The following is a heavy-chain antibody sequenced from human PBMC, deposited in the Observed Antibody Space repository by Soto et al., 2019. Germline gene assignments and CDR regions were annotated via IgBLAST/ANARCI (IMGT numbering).Heavy chain of an antibody. J-gene: IGHJ4*02. CDR3: ASTVWFGELLALDY. CDR1: GGTFSSYT. D-gene: IGHD3-10*01. Sequence: QAQLVQSGAEVKKPGSSVKVSCKASGGTFSSYTISWVRQAPGQGLEWMGRIIPTLGIANYAQKFQGRVTITADKSTSTAYMELSSLRSEDTAVYYCASTVWFGELLALDYWGQGTLVTVSS. CDR2: IIPTLGIA. V-gene: IGHV1-69*02.